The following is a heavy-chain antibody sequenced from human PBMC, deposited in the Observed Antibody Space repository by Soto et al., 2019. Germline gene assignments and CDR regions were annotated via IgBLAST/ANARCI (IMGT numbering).Heavy chain of an antibody. J-gene: IGHJ3*02. Sequence: ASVKVSCKASGYTFTGYYMHWVRQAPGQGLEWMGWINPNSGGTNYAQKFQGRVTMTRDTSISTAYMELSRLRSDDTAVYYCARSGRYCSSTSCYAFDIWGQGTMVTVSS. CDR1: GYTFTGYY. CDR2: INPNSGGT. CDR3: ARSGRYCSSTSCYAFDI. D-gene: IGHD2-2*01. V-gene: IGHV1-2*02.